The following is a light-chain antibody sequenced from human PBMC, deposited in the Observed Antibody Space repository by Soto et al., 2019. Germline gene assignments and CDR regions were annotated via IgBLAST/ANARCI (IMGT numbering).Light chain of an antibody. CDR3: LLFNTFPQA. Sequence: AIQLTQSPSSLSASIGDRVTITCRARQGIGSALAWYQQAQGKPPKLLIFDASTLENGVPSRFSGGGSEKDFTLTISSLQPEDFATYYCLLFNTFPQAFGGGTKVEIK. V-gene: IGKV1-13*02. CDR2: DAS. CDR1: QGIGSA. J-gene: IGKJ4*01.